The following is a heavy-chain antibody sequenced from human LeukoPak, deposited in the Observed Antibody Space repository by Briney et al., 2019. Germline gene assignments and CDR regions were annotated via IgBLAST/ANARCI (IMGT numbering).Heavy chain of an antibody. CDR2: ISYSGST. V-gene: IGHV4-39*01. Sequence: SETLSLSCTVSGDSISSSGSYWGWIRQPPGKGLEWIGTISYSGSTYYNPSLKSRVTISVDTSKNQFSLKLNSMTAADTALYYCARGYYHFDYWGQGTLVTVSS. D-gene: IGHD3-3*01. CDR3: ARGYYHFDY. J-gene: IGHJ4*02. CDR1: GDSISSSGSY.